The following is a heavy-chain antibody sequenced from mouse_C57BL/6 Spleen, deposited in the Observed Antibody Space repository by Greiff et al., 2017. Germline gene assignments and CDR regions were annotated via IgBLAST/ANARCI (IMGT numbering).Heavy chain of an antibody. CDR1: GYTFTSYW. D-gene: IGHD2-3*01. CDR2: IDPSDSYT. Sequence: QVQLQQPGAELVKPGASVKLSCKASGYTFTSYWMQWVKQRPGQGLEWIGEIDPSDSYTNYNQKFKGKATLTVDTASSTAYMQLSSLTSEDSAVYYCARSYDGYYGFAYWGQGTLVTVSA. CDR3: ARSYDGYYGFAY. V-gene: IGHV1-50*01. J-gene: IGHJ3*01.